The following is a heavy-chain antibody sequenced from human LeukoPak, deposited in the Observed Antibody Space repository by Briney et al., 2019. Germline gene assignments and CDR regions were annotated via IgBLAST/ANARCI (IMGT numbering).Heavy chain of an antibody. CDR1: GGSISSYY. D-gene: IGHD2-2*01. CDR2: IYTSGST. Sequence: SETLSLTCTVSGGSISSYYWSWIRQPAGKGLEWIGRIYTSGSTNYNPSLKSRVTMSVDTSKNQFSLKLSSVTAADTAVYYCARDGGGKYCSSTSCYDNWFVPWGQGTLVTVSS. J-gene: IGHJ5*02. V-gene: IGHV4-4*07. CDR3: ARDGGGKYCSSTSCYDNWFVP.